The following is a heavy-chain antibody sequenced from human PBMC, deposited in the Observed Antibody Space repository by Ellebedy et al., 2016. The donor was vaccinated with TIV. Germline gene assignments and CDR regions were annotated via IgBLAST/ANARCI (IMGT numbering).Heavy chain of an antibody. CDR3: AADRSISWYFF. Sequence: MPSETLSLTCTVSGASMSSRNLSWGWVRQAPGEGLQWIGSIYSTWNKYYNPSLESRVSMSIDTSKNQFFLKLTSVTAADTAVYYCAADRSISWYFFWGQGTLVTVSA. CDR1: GASMSSRNLS. J-gene: IGHJ4*02. CDR2: IYSTWNK. V-gene: IGHV4-39*07. D-gene: IGHD6-13*01.